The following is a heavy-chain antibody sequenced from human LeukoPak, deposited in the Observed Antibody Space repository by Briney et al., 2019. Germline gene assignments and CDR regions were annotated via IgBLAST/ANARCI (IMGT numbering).Heavy chain of an antibody. V-gene: IGHV3-15*01. D-gene: IGHD6-13*01. Sequence: GGSLRLSCAASGFTFSNAWMSWVRQAPGKGLEWVGRIKSKTDGGTTDYAAPVKGGFTISRDDSKNTLYLQMNCLKTGDTAVYYCTTDKLGYSSSWAPWGQGTLVTVSS. J-gene: IGHJ5*02. CDR1: GFTFSNAW. CDR3: TTDKLGYSSSWAP. CDR2: IKSKTDGGTT.